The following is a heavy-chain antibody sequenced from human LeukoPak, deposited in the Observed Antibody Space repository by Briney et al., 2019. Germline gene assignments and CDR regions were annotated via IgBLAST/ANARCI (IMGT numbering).Heavy chain of an antibody. V-gene: IGHV1-2*02. CDR3: ARAAPIAAAGTLWGVFDY. J-gene: IGHJ4*02. Sequence: ASVKVSRKASGYTFTGYYMHWVRQAPGQGLERMGWINPNSGGTNYAQKFQGRVTMTRDTSISTAYMEPSRLRSDDTAVYYCARAAPIAAAGTLWGVFDYWGQGTLVTVSS. CDR2: INPNSGGT. CDR1: GYTFTGYY. D-gene: IGHD6-13*01.